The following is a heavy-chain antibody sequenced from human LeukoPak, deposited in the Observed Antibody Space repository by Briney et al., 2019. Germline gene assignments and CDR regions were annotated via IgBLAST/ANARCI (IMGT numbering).Heavy chain of an antibody. CDR1: GYTFTSYG. CDR3: ARDEYSGYDSGVDY. J-gene: IGHJ4*02. CDR2: ISAYNGNT. V-gene: IGHV1-18*01. Sequence: ASVKVSCKASGYTFTSYGISWVRQAPGQGLEWMGWISAYNGNTNYAQKLQGRDTMTTDTSTSTAYMELRSLRSDDTAVYYCARDEYSGYDSGVDYWGQGTLVTVSS. D-gene: IGHD5-12*01.